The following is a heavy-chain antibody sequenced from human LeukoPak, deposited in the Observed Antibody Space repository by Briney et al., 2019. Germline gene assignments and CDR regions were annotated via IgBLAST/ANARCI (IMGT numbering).Heavy chain of an antibody. Sequence: SETLSLTCTVSGGSIRSSSYYWGWIRQPPGKGLEWIGSMYYTGSTNYSPSLQSRVTISVGTSKNQFSLRLSSVTAADTAVYYCARLVYGANHLFDYWGQGTLVTVSS. CDR1: GGSIRSSSYY. CDR3: ARLVYGANHLFDY. V-gene: IGHV4-39*01. D-gene: IGHD4-23*01. J-gene: IGHJ4*02. CDR2: MYYTGST.